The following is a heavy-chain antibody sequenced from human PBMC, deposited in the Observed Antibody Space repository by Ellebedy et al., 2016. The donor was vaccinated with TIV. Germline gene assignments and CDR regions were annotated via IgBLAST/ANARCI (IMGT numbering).Heavy chain of an antibody. CDR2: IIPIFGTA. Sequence: AASVKVSCKASGGTFNNYAISWVRHAPGQGLEWMGGIIPIFGTANYAQKFRGRVTITADESTSAAYMDLSSLRYEDTAVYSCARAESGGYAWDYWGQGTLVTVSS. CDR3: ARAESGGYAWDY. CDR1: GGTFNNYA. V-gene: IGHV1-69*13. D-gene: IGHD5-12*01. J-gene: IGHJ4*02.